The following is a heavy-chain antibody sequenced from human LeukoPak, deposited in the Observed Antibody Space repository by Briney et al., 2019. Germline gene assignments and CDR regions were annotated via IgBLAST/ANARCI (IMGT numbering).Heavy chain of an antibody. Sequence: GGSLRLSCAASGFTFSRYVMSWVRQAPGKGLEWVSGIGGSGGGTYYADSVRGRFAISRDNSKNTLSLAMTSLSAGDTAVYYCAREEGAGYDNYFDYWGRGTLVTVSS. V-gene: IGHV3-23*01. J-gene: IGHJ4*02. D-gene: IGHD5-12*01. CDR2: IGGSGGGT. CDR3: AREEGAGYDNYFDY. CDR1: GFTFSRYV.